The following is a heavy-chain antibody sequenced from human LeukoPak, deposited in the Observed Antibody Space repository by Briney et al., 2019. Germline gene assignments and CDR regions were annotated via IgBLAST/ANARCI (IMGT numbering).Heavy chain of an antibody. V-gene: IGHV4-4*07. D-gene: IGHD6-13*01. CDR2: ISTGGST. J-gene: IGHJ5*02. CDR1: GGSFSSFY. Sequence: SETLSLTCTISGGSFSSFYWSWIRQPAGKGLEWIGRISTGGSTNYNPSLKSRVTMSVDTSKSQFSLNLTSVTAADTAMYYCARDGRYSSPVLTWGQGTLVTVSS. CDR3: ARDGRYSSPVLT.